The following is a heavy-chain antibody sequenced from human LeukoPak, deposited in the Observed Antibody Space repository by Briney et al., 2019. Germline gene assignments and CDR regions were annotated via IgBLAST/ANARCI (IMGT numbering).Heavy chain of an antibody. Sequence: SQTLSLTCAISGDSVSSNSAAWHWIRQSPSRGLEWLGRTYYRSKCYNDYAGSVKSRITINPDTSKNQFSLQLNSVTPEDTAVYYCARSVYYDILTGYSQYYFDYWGQGTLVTVSS. CDR1: GDSVSSNSAA. J-gene: IGHJ4*02. D-gene: IGHD3-9*01. V-gene: IGHV6-1*01. CDR3: ARSVYYDILTGYSQYYFDY. CDR2: TYYRSKCYN.